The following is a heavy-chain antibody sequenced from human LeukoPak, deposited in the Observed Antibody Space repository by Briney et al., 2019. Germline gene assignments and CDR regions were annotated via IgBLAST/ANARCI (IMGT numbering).Heavy chain of an antibody. V-gene: IGHV4-59*01. Sequence: SETLSLTCTVSVASISSYYWSWIRQPPGEGLEWIGYIYYSGSTNYNPSLKSRVTISVDTSKNQFSLKLSSVTAADTAVYYCARYGSGPYYYYYGMDVWGQGTTVTVSS. CDR3: ARYGSGPYYYYYGMDV. D-gene: IGHD3-10*01. J-gene: IGHJ6*02. CDR2: IYYSGST. CDR1: VASISSYY.